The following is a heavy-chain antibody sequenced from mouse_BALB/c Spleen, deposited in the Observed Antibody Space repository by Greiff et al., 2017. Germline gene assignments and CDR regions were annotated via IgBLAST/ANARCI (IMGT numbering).Heavy chain of an antibody. J-gene: IGHJ4*01. V-gene: IGHV5-6-5*01. CDR2: ISSGGST. CDR3: ARDYGSSEDAMDY. D-gene: IGHD1-1*01. CDR1: GFTFSSYA. Sequence: EVQGVESGGGLVKPGGSLKLSCAASGFTFSSYAMSWVRQTPEKRLEWVASISSGGSTYYPDSVKGRFTISRDNARNILYLQMSSLRSEDTAMYYCARDYGSSEDAMDYWGQGTSVTVSS.